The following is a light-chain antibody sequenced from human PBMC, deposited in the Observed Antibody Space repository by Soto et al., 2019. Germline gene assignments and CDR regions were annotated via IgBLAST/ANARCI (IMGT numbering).Light chain of an antibody. Sequence: QSVLAQPASVSGSPGQSITISCTGTSSDVGAYNLVSWYQHLPDKAPKLIISEVTNRPSGVSDRFSGSKSGNTASLTISGLQAEDEADYYCASLTTTNFVSGSGTKVTVL. V-gene: IGLV2-14*01. CDR3: ASLTTTNFV. CDR1: SSDVGAYNL. J-gene: IGLJ1*01. CDR2: EVT.